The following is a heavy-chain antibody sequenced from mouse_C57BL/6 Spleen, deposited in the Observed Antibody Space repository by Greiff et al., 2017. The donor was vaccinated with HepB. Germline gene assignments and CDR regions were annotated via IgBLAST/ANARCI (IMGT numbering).Heavy chain of an antibody. Sequence: VHLVESGPELVKPGASVKISCKASGYAFSSSWMNWVKQRPGKGLEWIGRIYPGDGDTNYNGKFKGKATLTADKSSSTAYMQLSSLTSEDSAVYFCARGDTTVVDWYFDVWGTGTTVTVSS. CDR1: GYAFSSSW. V-gene: IGHV1-82*01. CDR2: IYPGDGDT. J-gene: IGHJ1*03. D-gene: IGHD1-1*01. CDR3: ARGDTTVVDWYFDV.